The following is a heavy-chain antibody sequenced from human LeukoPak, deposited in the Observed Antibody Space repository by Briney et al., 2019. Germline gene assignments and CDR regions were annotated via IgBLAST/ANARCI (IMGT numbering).Heavy chain of an antibody. Sequence: SLKVSCKASGGTFSSTTINSVRQAPGQGLEWMGGITPIFRTPNYAQKFQGRVTITAVESMSTAYMELSSLRSEDTAVYYCARGWLAETTVVTPYNYWGQGTLVTVSS. CDR1: GGTFSSTT. D-gene: IGHD2-21*02. J-gene: IGHJ4*02. CDR3: ARGWLAETTVVTPYNY. V-gene: IGHV1-69*01. CDR2: ITPIFRTP.